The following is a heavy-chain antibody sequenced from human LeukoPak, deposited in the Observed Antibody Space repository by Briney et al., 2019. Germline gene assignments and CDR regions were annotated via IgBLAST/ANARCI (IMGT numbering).Heavy chain of an antibody. V-gene: IGHV3-7*01. D-gene: IGHD4-17*01. J-gene: IGHJ4*02. CDR3: ARPSVLGPNTDY. CDR1: GFTFSNYW. CDR2: IEQDGSEK. Sequence: GGSLRLSCAASGFTFSNYWMSWVRQTPGEGLEWVASIEQDGSEKYYVDSVKGRFTISRDNAKNSLFLQMNSLRADDTAVYYCARPSVLGPNTDYWGQGTLLTVSS.